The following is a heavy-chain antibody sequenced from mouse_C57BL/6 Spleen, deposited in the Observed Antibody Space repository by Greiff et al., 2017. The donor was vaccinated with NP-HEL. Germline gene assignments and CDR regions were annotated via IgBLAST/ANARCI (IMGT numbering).Heavy chain of an antibody. CDR1: GYSITSGYD. CDR3: ARDQGWGFAY. Sequence: EVKVEESGPGMVKPSQSLSLTCTVTGYSITSGYDWHWIRHFPGNKLEWMGYISYSGSTNYNPSLKSRISITHDTSKNHFFLKLNSVTTEDTATYYCARDQGWGFAYWGQGTLVTVSA. D-gene: IGHD3-2*02. CDR2: ISYSGST. V-gene: IGHV3-1*01. J-gene: IGHJ3*01.